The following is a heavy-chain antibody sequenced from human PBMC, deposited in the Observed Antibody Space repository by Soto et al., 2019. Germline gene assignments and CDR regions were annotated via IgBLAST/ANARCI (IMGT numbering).Heavy chain of an antibody. J-gene: IGHJ5*02. Sequence: EVQLLESGGGLVQPGGSLRLSCAASGFTFSSYAMIWIRQVPGKGLEWVSGVYGSGRGIHYADSVKGRFTISRDNSEYAVYLQMNNLRVEDTAVYYCEKDAVAGDGVWLAHAWARGTAVTASS. CDR2: VYGSGRGI. CDR3: EKDAVAGDGVWLAHA. V-gene: IGHV3-23*01. CDR1: GFTFSSYA. D-gene: IGHD4-17*01.